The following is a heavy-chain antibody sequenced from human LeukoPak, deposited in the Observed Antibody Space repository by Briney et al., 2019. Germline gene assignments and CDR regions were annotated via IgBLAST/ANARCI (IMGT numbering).Heavy chain of an antibody. CDR1: GFTFSSYS. CDR2: ISSSGSTI. CDR3: ARDARTVVVIY. Sequence: GSLRLSCAASGFTFSSYSMNWVRQAPGKGLEWVSYISSSGSTIYYADSVKGRFTISRDNAKNSLYLQMNSLRAEDTAVYYCARDARTVVVIYWGQGTLVTVSS. D-gene: IGHD2/OR15-2a*01. J-gene: IGHJ4*02. V-gene: IGHV3-48*04.